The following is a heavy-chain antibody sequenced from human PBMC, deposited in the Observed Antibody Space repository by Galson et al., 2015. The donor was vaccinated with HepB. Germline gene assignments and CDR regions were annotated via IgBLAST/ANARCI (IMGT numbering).Heavy chain of an antibody. CDR2: ISYDGSNK. CDR1: GFTFSSYA. V-gene: IGHV3-30-3*01. D-gene: IGHD1-1*01. J-gene: IGHJ3*02. CDR3: YCGWNGGAFDI. Sequence: SLRLSCAASGFTFSSYAMHWVRQAPGKGLEWVAVISYDGSNKYYADSVKGRFTISRDNSKNTLYLQMNSLRAEDTAVYYCYCGWNGGAFDIWGQGTMVTVSS.